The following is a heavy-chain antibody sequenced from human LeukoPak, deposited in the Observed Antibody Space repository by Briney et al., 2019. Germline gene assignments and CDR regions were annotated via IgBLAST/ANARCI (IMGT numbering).Heavy chain of an antibody. D-gene: IGHD3-10*01. CDR2: INWNGGST. J-gene: IGHJ4*02. CDR1: GFTFSSYE. Sequence: GSGGSLRLSCAASGFTFSSYEMNWVRQAPGKGLEWVSGINWNGGSTGYADSVKGRFTISRDNAKNSLYLQMNSLRAEDTALYYCARRGYGSGSYPPEENDYWGQGTLVTVSS. V-gene: IGHV3-20*04. CDR3: ARRGYGSGSYPPEENDY.